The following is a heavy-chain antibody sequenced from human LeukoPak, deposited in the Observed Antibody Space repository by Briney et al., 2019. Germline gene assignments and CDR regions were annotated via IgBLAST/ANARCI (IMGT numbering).Heavy chain of an antibody. CDR1: GVSISSSSYY. V-gene: IGHV4-39*01. CDR2: IYYSGST. J-gene: IGHJ4*02. D-gene: IGHD3-3*01. Sequence: SEILSLTCTVSGVSISSSSYYWGWIRQPPGKGLEWIGSIYYSGSTYYNPSLKSRVTISVDTSKNQFSLKLSSVTAADTAVYYCATHRSGYADNWGQGTLVTVSP. CDR3: ATHRSGYADN.